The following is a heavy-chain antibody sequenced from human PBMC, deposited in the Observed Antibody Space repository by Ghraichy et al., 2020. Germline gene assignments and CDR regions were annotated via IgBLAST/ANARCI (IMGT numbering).Heavy chain of an antibody. CDR2: MYYNGNM. J-gene: IGHJ6*02. V-gene: IGHV4-39*01. Sequence: SETLSLTCTVSGGSISSSDYFWRWIRQPPGKGLEWIATMYYNGNMYYNPSLNSRVSISADTSRNQISLKVSYVTAADTAVYYCARCTSDYIMDLWGQGTTVTVSS. CDR1: GGSISSSDYF. CDR3: ARCTSDYIMDL. D-gene: IGHD1-26*01.